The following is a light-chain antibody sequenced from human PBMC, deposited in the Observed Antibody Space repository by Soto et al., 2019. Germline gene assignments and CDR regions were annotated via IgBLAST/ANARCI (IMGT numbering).Light chain of an antibody. CDR2: EVS. CDR3: TSYTSSSTDADVV. Sequence: QSALTQPASVSGSPGQSITISCTGTSSDVGGYNYVSWYQQHPGKAPKLMIYEVSNRPSGVSNRFSGSKSSNTASLTISGLQAEDEAAYYCTSYTSSSTDADVVFGGGTKLTVL. J-gene: IGLJ2*01. CDR1: SSDVGGYNY. V-gene: IGLV2-14*01.